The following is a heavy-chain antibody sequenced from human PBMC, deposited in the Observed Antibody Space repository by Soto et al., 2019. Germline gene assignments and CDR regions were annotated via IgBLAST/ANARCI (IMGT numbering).Heavy chain of an antibody. D-gene: IGHD6-13*01. CDR1: GGSISRYY. CDR3: AAALSGTGAFDF. CDR2: VYYSGST. V-gene: IGHV4-59*08. J-gene: IGHJ3*01. Sequence: PSETLSLTCTVSGGSISRYYWNWIRQPPGKGLEWIGFVYYSGSTSYYPSLKSRVTISIDTSKNQFSLKLSSVTAADTAVYYCAAALSGTGAFDFWGQGTMVT.